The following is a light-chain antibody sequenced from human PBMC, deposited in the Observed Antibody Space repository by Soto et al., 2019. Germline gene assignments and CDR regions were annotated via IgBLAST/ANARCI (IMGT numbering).Light chain of an antibody. J-gene: IGKJ1*01. CDR2: DAS. V-gene: IGKV1-5*01. CDR1: QRISSW. CDR3: KPYNSNSAT. Sequence: DIQLTQYPSILSASVGDRVTITCRASQRISSWLAWYQQKPGKAPKLLISDASSLESGVPSRFSGSGSGTEFTLTISSLQPDDCATSYCKPYNSNSATFGQGTKVDIK.